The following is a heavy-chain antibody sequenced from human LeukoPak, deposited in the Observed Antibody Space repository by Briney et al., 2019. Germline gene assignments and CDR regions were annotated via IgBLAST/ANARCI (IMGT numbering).Heavy chain of an antibody. D-gene: IGHD7-27*01. CDR1: GGTFSSYA. CDR3: ARVAGDRDAFDI. CDR2: IIPIFGTA. Sequence: ASVKVSCKASGGTFSSYAISWVRQAPGQGLEWMGGIIPIFGTANYAQKFQGRVTITADESTSTAYMELSSLRSEDTAVYYCARVAGDRDAFDIWGQGTMVTVSS. J-gene: IGHJ3*02. V-gene: IGHV1-69*13.